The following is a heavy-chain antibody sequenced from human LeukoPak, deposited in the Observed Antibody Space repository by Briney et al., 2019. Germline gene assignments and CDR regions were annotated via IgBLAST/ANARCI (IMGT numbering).Heavy chain of an antibody. J-gene: IGHJ6*04. CDR2: IYYSGST. V-gene: IGHV4-61*01. Sequence: SETLSLTCTVSGGSVSSGSYCWSWIRQPPGKGLEWIGYIYYSGSTNYNPSLKSRVTISVDTSKNQFSLKLSSVTAADTAVYYCARDYYGSGGYPNPNYGMDVWGKGTTVTVSS. D-gene: IGHD3-10*01. CDR3: ARDYYGSGGYPNPNYGMDV. CDR1: GGSVSSGSYC.